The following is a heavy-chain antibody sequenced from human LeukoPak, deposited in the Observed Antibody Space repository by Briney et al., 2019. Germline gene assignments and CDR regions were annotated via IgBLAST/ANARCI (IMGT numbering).Heavy chain of an antibody. CDR3: TRREGYCSSTSCPAFDY. D-gene: IGHD2-2*01. CDR1: GSTFSGSA. CDR2: IRSKANSYAT. V-gene: IGHV3-73*01. Sequence: PGGSLKLSCAASGSTFSGSAMHWVRQASGKGLEWVGRIRSKANSYATAYAASVKGRFTISRDDSKNTAYLQMNSLKTEDTAVYYCTRREGYCSSTSCPAFDYWGQGTLVTVSS. J-gene: IGHJ4*02.